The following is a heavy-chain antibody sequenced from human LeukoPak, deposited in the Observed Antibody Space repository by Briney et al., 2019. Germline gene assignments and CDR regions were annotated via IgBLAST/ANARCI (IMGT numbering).Heavy chain of an antibody. D-gene: IGHD3-16*02. CDR1: GYTFTSYG. V-gene: IGHV1-18*01. Sequence: ASVKVSCKASGYTFTSYGISWVRQAPGQGLEWMGWISAYNGNTNYAQKLQGRVTMTTDTSTSTAYMELRSLRSDDTAVYYCARVPDMFGGVIAETDYWGQGTLATVSS. CDR3: ARVPDMFGGVIAETDY. CDR2: ISAYNGNT. J-gene: IGHJ4*02.